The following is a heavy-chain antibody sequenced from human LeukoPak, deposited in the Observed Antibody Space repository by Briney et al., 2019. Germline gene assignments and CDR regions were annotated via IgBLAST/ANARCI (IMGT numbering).Heavy chain of an antibody. CDR1: GGSFSGYY. CDR2: INHSGST. CDR3: ARGPTSYHARWFDP. Sequence: SETLSLTCAVYGGSFSGYYWSWIRQPPGKGLEWIGEINHSGSTNYNPSLKSRVTISVDTSKNQFSLKLSSVTAADTAVYYCARGPTSYHARWFDPWSQGTLVTVSS. D-gene: IGHD2-21*01. J-gene: IGHJ5*02. V-gene: IGHV4-34*01.